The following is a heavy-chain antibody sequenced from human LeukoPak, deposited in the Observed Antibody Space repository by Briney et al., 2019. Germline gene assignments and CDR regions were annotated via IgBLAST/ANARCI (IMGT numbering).Heavy chain of an antibody. CDR3: ARGQQFYPLLYGDSNYFDY. D-gene: IGHD4-17*01. J-gene: IGHJ4*02. CDR2: INHSGST. CDR1: GGSFSGYY. V-gene: IGHV4-34*01. Sequence: SETLSLTCAVYGGSFSGYYWSWIRQPPGKGLEWIGEINHSGSTNYNPSLKSRVTISVDTSKNQFSLKLSSVTAADTAVYYCARGQQFYPLLYGDSNYFDYWGQGTLVAVSS.